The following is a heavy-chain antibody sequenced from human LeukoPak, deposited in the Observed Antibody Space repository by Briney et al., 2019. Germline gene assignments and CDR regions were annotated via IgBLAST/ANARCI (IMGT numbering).Heavy chain of an antibody. D-gene: IGHD5/OR15-5a*01. Sequence: GGSLRLSCAASGFTFSSYGMHWVRQAPGKGLEWVAVISYDGSNKYYADSVKGRFTISRDNSKNTLYLQMNSLRAEDTAVYYCAVLRFDAFDIWGQGTMVTVSS. J-gene: IGHJ3*02. CDR3: AVLRFDAFDI. CDR2: ISYDGSNK. V-gene: IGHV3-30*03. CDR1: GFTFSSYG.